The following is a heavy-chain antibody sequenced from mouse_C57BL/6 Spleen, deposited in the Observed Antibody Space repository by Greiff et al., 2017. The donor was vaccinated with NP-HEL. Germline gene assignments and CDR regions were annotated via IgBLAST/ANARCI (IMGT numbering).Heavy chain of an antibody. CDR1: GYTFTSYW. CDR2: IHPNSGST. D-gene: IGHD2-4*01. CDR3: ARNYDYDGFAY. V-gene: IGHV1-64*01. J-gene: IGHJ3*01. Sequence: VQLKQPGAELVKPGASVKLSCKASGYTFTSYWMHWVKQRPGQGLEWIGMIHPNSGSTNYNEKFKSKATLTVDKSSSTAYMQLSSLTSEDSAVYYCARNYDYDGFAYWGQGTLVTVSA.